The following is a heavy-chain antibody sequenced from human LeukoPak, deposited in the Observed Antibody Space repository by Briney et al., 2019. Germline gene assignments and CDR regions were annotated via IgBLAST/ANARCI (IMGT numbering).Heavy chain of an antibody. V-gene: IGHV4-30-2*01. CDR2: IYHSGST. CDR3: ARERYDFWSGYPNYYFDY. Sequence: PSQTLSLTCAVSGGSISSGGYSWSWIRQPPGKGLEWIGYIYHSGSTYYNPSLKSRVTISVDRSKNQFSLKLSSVTAADTAVYYCARERYDFWSGYPNYYFDYWGQGTLVTVSS. D-gene: IGHD3-3*01. CDR1: GGSISSGGYS. J-gene: IGHJ4*02.